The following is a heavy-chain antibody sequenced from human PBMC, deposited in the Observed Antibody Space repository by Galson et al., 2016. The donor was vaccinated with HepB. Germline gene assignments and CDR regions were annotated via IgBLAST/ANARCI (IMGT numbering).Heavy chain of an antibody. CDR3: ARGDNPDYGDYASAYYYMDV. CDR2: INHSGST. CDR1: GGSFSGYY. Sequence: SETLSLTCAVYGGSFSGYYWSWIRQPPGKGLEWIGEINHSGSTNYNPSLKSRVTISVATSKNQFSLKLSSVTAADTAVYYCARGDNPDYGDYASAYYYMDVWGKGTTVTVSS. D-gene: IGHD4-17*01. J-gene: IGHJ6*03. V-gene: IGHV4-34*01.